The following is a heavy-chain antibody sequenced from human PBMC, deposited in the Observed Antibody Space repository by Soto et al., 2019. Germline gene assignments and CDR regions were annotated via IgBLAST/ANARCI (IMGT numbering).Heavy chain of an antibody. CDR1: GGSFGGYY. V-gene: IGHV4-34*01. CDR2: INHSGVT. J-gene: IGHJ5*02. D-gene: IGHD2-2*02. Sequence: PSETLSLTCTVYGGSFGGYYWSWIRQSPGKGLEWIGDINHSGVTNYNPSLKSRVTISIDTSKNQFSLRPTSMTAADTAVYYCAREVIDCSSTSCYSVWLDPWGQGTLVTVSS. CDR3: AREVIDCSSTSCYSVWLDP.